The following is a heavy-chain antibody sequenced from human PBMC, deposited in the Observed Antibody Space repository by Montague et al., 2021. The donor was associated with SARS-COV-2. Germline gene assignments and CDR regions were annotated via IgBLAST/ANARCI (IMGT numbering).Heavy chain of an antibody. D-gene: IGHD6-19*01. CDR3: ATQEDPSGWIPGPFDF. Sequence: SETLSLTCTVSGGSISSSTYYWAWIRQPPGKGLEWIGSMYYRGGTYYNPSLKSRVFISVDMTKKQLSLTLTSVTAADTAVYYCATQEDPSGWIPGPFDFWGQGTLLSVSS. CDR1: GGSISSSTYY. CDR2: MYYRGGT. V-gene: IGHV4-39*01. J-gene: IGHJ4*02.